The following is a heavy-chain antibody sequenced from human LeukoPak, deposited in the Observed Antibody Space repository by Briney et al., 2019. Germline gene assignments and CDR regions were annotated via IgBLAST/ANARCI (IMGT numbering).Heavy chain of an antibody. CDR1: GGTFSSYA. V-gene: IGHV1-69*13. CDR2: IIPIFGTA. D-gene: IGHD3-3*01. Sequence: SVKVSCKASGGTFSSYAISWVRQAPGQGLEWMGGIIPIFGTANYAQKFQGRVTITADESTGTAYMELSSLRSEDTAVYYCARSSYDFWSGPYYYYGMDVWGQGTTVTVSS. CDR3: ARSSYDFWSGPYYYYGMDV. J-gene: IGHJ6*02.